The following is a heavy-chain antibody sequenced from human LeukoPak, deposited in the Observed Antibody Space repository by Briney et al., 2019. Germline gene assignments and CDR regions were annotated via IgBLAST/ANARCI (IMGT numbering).Heavy chain of an antibody. CDR3: ARPTYSGSYSGAFDI. V-gene: IGHV4-38-2*01. J-gene: IGHJ3*02. Sequence: SETLSLTCAVSGYSISSGYYWGWIRPPPGKGLEWIGSIYQSGSTYYNPSLKSRVTISVDTSKNQLSLKLSSVTAADTAVYYCARPTYSGSYSGAFDIWGQGTMVTVSS. CDR1: GYSISSGYY. CDR2: IYQSGST. D-gene: IGHD1-26*01.